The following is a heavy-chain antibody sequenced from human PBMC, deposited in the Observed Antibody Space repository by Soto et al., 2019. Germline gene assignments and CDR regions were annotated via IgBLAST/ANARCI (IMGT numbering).Heavy chain of an antibody. J-gene: IGHJ6*03. CDR1: GGSFSGYY. CDR3: ARFPYCSSTSCDVFLDYYYYYMDV. Sequence: QVQLQQWGAGLLKPSETLSLTCAVYGGSFSGYYWSWIRQPPGKGLEWIGEINHSGSTNYNPSLKSRVTISVDTSKNLFSLELSSVTAADTAVYYCARFPYCSSTSCDVFLDYYYYYMDVWGKGTTVTVSS. V-gene: IGHV4-34*01. D-gene: IGHD2-2*01. CDR2: INHSGST.